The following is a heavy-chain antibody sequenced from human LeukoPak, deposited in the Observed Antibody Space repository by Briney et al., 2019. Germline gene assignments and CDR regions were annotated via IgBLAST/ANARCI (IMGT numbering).Heavy chain of an antibody. CDR1: GFTFNSYG. Sequence: GGSLRLSCAASGFTFNSYGMHWVRQAPGKGLEWVAVISHDGSRKYYADSVKGRFTVSRDNAKNSLYLQMNSLTIEDTALYYCTRANWGNAFDIWGQGTLVTVSS. V-gene: IGHV3-30*03. J-gene: IGHJ3*02. CDR2: ISHDGSRK. CDR3: TRANWGNAFDI. D-gene: IGHD7-27*01.